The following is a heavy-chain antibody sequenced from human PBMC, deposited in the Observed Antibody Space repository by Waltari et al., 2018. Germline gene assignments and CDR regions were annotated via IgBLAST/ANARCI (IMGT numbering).Heavy chain of an antibody. Sequence: QVQLQESGPGLVKPSETLSLTCAVSGYSISSGDYWGWSRQPPGKGLEWIGSIYHSGSTYYNPSLKSRVTISVDTSKNQFSLKLSSVTAADTAVYYCARYSPTATGWDYWGQGTLVTVSS. CDR3: ARYSPTATGWDY. D-gene: IGHD5-18*01. V-gene: IGHV4-38-2*01. CDR1: GYSISSGDY. CDR2: IYHSGST. J-gene: IGHJ4*02.